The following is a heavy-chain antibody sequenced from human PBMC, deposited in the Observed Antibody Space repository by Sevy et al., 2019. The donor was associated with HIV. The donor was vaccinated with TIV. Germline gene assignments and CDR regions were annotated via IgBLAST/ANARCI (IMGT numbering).Heavy chain of an antibody. Sequence: GGSLRLSCAASGFTFDDYAMHWVRQAPGKGLEWVSGVSWNSGTIAYADSVKGRFTISRDNAKNSLYLQMNSLRADDTALYYCAKDSEVRTTTWYFDYWGQGTLVTVSS. J-gene: IGHJ4*02. V-gene: IGHV3-9*01. CDR3: AKDSEVRTTTWYFDY. D-gene: IGHD1-7*01. CDR1: GFTFDDYA. CDR2: VSWNSGTI.